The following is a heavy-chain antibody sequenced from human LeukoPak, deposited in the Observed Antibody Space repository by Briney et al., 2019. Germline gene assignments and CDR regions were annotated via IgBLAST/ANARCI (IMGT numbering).Heavy chain of an antibody. CDR2: MNPNSGNT. CDR1: GYTFTSYD. CDR3: ASFGYYDSSGYYYTLDY. J-gene: IGHJ4*02. V-gene: IGHV1-8*01. Sequence: ASVKVSCKASGYTFTSYDINWVRQAPGQGLEWMGWMNPNSGNTGYAQKFQGRVTMTRNTSISTAYMELSSLRSEDTAVYYCASFGYYDSSGYYYTLDYWGQGTLVTVSS. D-gene: IGHD3-22*01.